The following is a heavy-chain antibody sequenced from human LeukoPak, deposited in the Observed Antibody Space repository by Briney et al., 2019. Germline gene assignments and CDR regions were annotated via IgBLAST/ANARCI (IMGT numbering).Heavy chain of an antibody. CDR3: ARSPHILTGENFDY. Sequence: GASVKVSCKASGYTFTSYYMHWVRQAPGQGLEWMGWINPTSGGTNYAQKFQDRVTMTRDTSISTAYMEVGRLRSADTAVYYCARSPHILTGENFDYWGQGTLVTVSS. CDR2: INPTSGGT. D-gene: IGHD3-9*01. CDR1: GYTFTSYY. J-gene: IGHJ4*02. V-gene: IGHV1-2*02.